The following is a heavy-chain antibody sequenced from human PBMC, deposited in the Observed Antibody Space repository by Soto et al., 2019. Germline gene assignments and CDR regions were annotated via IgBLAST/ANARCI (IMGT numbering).Heavy chain of an antibody. V-gene: IGHV4-4*07. J-gene: IGHJ4*02. D-gene: IGHD3-16*01. CDR3: ARSPLTHSYAQFDS. Sequence: SETLSLTCTVSGGSLNNYYWSWIRQPAGKGLEWIGRIYTVGSTNYNPSLKSRVTMSIDTPKNQFSLRRTSVTAADTAVYYCARSPLTHSYAQFDSWGQGSLVTVSS. CDR2: IYTVGST. CDR1: GGSLNNYY.